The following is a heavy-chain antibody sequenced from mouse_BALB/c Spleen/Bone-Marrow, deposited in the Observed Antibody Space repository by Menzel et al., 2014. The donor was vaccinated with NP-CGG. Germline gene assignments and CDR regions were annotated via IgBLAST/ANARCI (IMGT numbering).Heavy chain of an antibody. CDR1: GFTFSTYA. CDR2: ISSSGSYT. J-gene: IGHJ1*01. D-gene: IGHD2-4*01. Sequence: EVMLVESGGGLAKPGGSLQLSCAASGFTFSTYAMSWVRQTPEKRLEWVATISSSGSYTYYPDSVMGRFTISRDNAKNTLYLQMSSLRSEDTAMFYCSRLRMITTYFDVWGAGTTVTVSS. V-gene: IGHV5-9-1*01. CDR3: SRLRMITTYFDV.